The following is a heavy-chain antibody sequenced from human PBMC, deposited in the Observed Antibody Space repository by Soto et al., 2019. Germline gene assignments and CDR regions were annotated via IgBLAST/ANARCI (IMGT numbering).Heavy chain of an antibody. CDR2: ISSSGSTI. J-gene: IGHJ6*02. CDR3: ARDGHIVVVTAIPLGDGMDV. CDR1: GFTFSDYY. D-gene: IGHD2-21*02. V-gene: IGHV3-11*01. Sequence: PGGSLRLSCAASGFTFSDYYMSWIRQAPGKGLEWVSYISSSGSTIYYADSVKGRFTISRDNAKNSLYLQMNSLRAEDTAVYYCARDGHIVVVTAIPLGDGMDVWGQGTTVTVSS.